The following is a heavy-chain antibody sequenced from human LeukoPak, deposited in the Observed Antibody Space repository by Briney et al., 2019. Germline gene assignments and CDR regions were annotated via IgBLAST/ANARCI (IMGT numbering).Heavy chain of an antibody. CDR3: AREADTAIDY. CDR2: MNPNSGNT. CDR1: GYTFTSYD. J-gene: IGHJ4*02. Sequence: ASVKVSCKASGYTFTSYDINWVRQATGQGLEWMGWMNPNSGNTGCAQKFQGRVTMTRNTSISTAYMELSSLRSEDTAVYYCAREADTAIDYWGQGTLVTVSS. D-gene: IGHD5-18*01. V-gene: IGHV1-8*01.